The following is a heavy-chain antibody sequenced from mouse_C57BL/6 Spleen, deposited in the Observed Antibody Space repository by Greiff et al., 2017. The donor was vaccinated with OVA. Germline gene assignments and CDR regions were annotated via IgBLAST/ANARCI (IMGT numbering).Heavy chain of an antibody. D-gene: IGHD2-5*01. V-gene: IGHV1-50*01. Sequence: VQLQQPGAELVKPGASVKLSCKASGYTFTSYWMQWVKQRPGQGLEWIGEIDPSDSYTNYNQKFKGKATLTVDTSSSTAYMQLSSLTSEDSAVYYCASSYSNYEVFAYWGQGTLVTVSA. CDR3: ASSYSNYEVFAY. J-gene: IGHJ3*01. CDR1: GYTFTSYW. CDR2: IDPSDSYT.